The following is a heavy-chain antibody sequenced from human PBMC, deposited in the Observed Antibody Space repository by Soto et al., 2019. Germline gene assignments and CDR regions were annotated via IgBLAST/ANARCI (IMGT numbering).Heavy chain of an antibody. CDR1: GGSISSSSYY. J-gene: IGHJ4*02. V-gene: IGHV4-39*01. CDR2: IYYSGST. Sequence: PSETLSLTCTVSGGSISSSSYYWGWIRLPRGKGLEWIGSIYYSGSTYYNPSLKSRVTISVDTSKNQFSLKLSSVTAADTAVYYCARQGPATPYTYYYDSSGYFDYWGQGTLVTVSS. D-gene: IGHD3-22*01. CDR3: ARQGPATPYTYYYDSSGYFDY.